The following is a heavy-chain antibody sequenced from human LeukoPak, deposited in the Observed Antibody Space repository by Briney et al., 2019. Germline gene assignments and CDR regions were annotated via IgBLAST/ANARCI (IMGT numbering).Heavy chain of an antibody. CDR2: ISYDGSNK. CDR3: ARGRYNWNYYFDY. V-gene: IGHV3-30-3*01. J-gene: IGHJ4*02. D-gene: IGHD1-7*01. Sequence: GGSLRLSCAASGFTFSSYAMHWVRQAPGKGLEWVAVISYDGSNKYYADSVKGRFTISRDNSKNTLYLQMNSLRAEDTAVYYCARGRYNWNYYFDYWGQGTLVTVSS. CDR1: GFTFSSYA.